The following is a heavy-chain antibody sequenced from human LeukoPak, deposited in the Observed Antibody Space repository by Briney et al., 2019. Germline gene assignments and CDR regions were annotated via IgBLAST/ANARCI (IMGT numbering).Heavy chain of an antibody. CDR1: GFTFISYE. D-gene: IGHD4-23*01. CDR3: ASFYGGGFDY. V-gene: IGHV3-48*03. J-gene: IGHJ4*02. CDR2: ISSSGSTI. Sequence: PGGSLRLSCAASGFTFISYEMNWVRQAPGKGLEWVSYISSSGSTIYYADSVKGRFTISRDNAKNSLYLQMNSLRAEDTAVYYCASFYGGGFDYWGQGTLVTASS.